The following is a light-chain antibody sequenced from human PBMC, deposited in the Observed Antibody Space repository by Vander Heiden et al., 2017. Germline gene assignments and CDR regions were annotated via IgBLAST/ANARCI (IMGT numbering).Light chain of an antibody. Sequence: IVMTHSPLSLPVTPAEPASISCRSSQSLLHSNGYNYLDWYLQKPGQSPQLLIYLGSNRASGVPDRFSGSGSGTDFTLKISRVEAEDVGVYYCMQALQTPWTFGQGTKVEIK. J-gene: IGKJ1*01. CDR1: QSLLHSNGYNY. V-gene: IGKV2-28*01. CDR3: MQALQTPWT. CDR2: LGS.